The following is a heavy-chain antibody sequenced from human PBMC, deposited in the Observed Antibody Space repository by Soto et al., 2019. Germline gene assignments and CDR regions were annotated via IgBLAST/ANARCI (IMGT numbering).Heavy chain of an antibody. D-gene: IGHD5-18*01. CDR3: AKETHGGYDY. CDR1: GFTFSSYG. Sequence: QVQLVESGGGVVQPGRSLRLSCAASGFTFSSYGMHWVRQAPGKGLAWVAVISYDGSNKYYADSVKGRFTISRDNSKNTLYLQMNSLRDEDTAVYYCAKETHGGYDYWGQGTLVTVSS. V-gene: IGHV3-30*18. J-gene: IGHJ4*02. CDR2: ISYDGSNK.